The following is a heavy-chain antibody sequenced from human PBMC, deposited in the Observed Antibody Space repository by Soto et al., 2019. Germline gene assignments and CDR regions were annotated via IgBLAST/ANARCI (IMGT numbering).Heavy chain of an antibody. CDR2: IYPSGRA. CDR1: GGSITNHY. V-gene: IGHV4-4*07. CDR3: ARGYLTIQLLFPPAFDF. Sequence: QVQLQESGPRLVTPSETLTLTCSLSGGSITNHYWGWIRQPPGKGLEFIGRIYPSGRAHYNPSLQSRVTMSVDTSKNQFSLKVNSVTAADTAIYYCARGYLTIQLLFPPAFDFWGQGSLVTVSS. D-gene: IGHD2-2*01. J-gene: IGHJ4*02.